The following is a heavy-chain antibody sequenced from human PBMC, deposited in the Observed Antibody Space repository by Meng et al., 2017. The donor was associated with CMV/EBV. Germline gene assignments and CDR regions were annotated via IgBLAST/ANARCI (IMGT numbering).Heavy chain of an antibody. J-gene: IGHJ4*02. V-gene: IGHV2-5*02. CDR3: AHLDTAKLHFDY. D-gene: IGHD5-18*01. CDR2: IYWDDDK. Sequence: ITIKGAASTLVKPTQTLTLTCTFSGFSLSTSGVGVGWIRQPPGKALEWLALIYWDDDKRYSPSLKSRLTITKDTSKNQVVPTMTNMDPVDTATYYCAHLDTAKLHFDYWGQGTLVTVSS. CDR1: GFSLSTSGVG.